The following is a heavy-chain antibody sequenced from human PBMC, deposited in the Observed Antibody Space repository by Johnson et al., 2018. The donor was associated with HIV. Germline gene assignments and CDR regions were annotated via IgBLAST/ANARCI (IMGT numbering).Heavy chain of an antibody. Sequence: VQLVESGGGWVQPGGSLRLSCAASGFTVSSNHMSWVRQAPGKGLEWVSIIYSGGGTDYADSVKGRFIISRDSSKNTLYLQMNSLRAEDTAVYYCASGVYSSSWSWDVAFDIWGQGTMVTVSS. J-gene: IGHJ3*02. CDR1: GFTVSSNH. CDR3: ASGVYSSSWSWDVAFDI. D-gene: IGHD6-13*01. V-gene: IGHV3-66*01. CDR2: IYSGGGT.